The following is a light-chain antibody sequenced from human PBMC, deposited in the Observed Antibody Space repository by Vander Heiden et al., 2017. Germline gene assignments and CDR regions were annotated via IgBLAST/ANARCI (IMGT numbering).Light chain of an antibody. Sequence: SALTHPASVSGSLGQSITISCTGTSSDVGPHNYVSWYLQHPGQVPKLMIYEVSNRPAGVSNRFSGSKSGNTASLTISGLQAEDEADYFCSSYTSSNSWVFGGGTKLTVL. CDR3: SSYTSSNSWV. CDR1: SSDVGPHNY. J-gene: IGLJ3*02. CDR2: EVS. V-gene: IGLV2-14*01.